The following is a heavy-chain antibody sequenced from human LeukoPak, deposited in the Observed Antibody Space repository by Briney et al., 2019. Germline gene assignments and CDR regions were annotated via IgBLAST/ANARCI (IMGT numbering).Heavy chain of an antibody. V-gene: IGHV4-30-2*01. J-gene: IGHJ4*02. CDR3: ARGQWLAPFDY. D-gene: IGHD6-19*01. CDR1: GGSISSGGYY. CDR2: IYHSGST. Sequence: PSETLSLTCTVSGGSISSGGYYWSWIRQPPGKGLEWIGYIYHSGSTYYNPSLKSRVTISVDTSKNQFSLKLSSVTAADTAVYYCARGQWLAPFDYWGQGTLVTVSS.